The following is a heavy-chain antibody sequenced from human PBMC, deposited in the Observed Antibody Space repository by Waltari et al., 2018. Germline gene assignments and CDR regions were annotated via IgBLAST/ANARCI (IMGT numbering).Heavy chain of an antibody. J-gene: IGHJ4*02. V-gene: IGHV3-9*01. Sequence: EVQLVESGGGLVQPGRSLRLSCAASGFTFDDYAMHWVRQAPGKGLEWVSGISWNSGSIGYADSVKGRFTISRDNAKNSLYLQMNSLRAEDTAMYYCAKARGYYDSSAELDYWGQGTLVTVSS. D-gene: IGHD3-22*01. CDR2: ISWNSGSI. CDR1: GFTFDDYA. CDR3: AKARGYYDSSAELDY.